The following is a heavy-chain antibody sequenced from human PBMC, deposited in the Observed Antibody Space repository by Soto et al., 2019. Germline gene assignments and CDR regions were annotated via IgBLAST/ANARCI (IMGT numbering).Heavy chain of an antibody. CDR3: AREGRAAAGSFYYYYGMDV. CDR2: IYYSGST. V-gene: IGHV4-59*01. J-gene: IGHJ6*02. CDR1: GGSICSSY. D-gene: IGHD6-13*01. Sequence: SQTLSLTCTVSGGSICSSYWSWIRQPPGKGLEWIGYIYYSGSTNYNPSLKRRVTISVNTSKNQFSLKLSSVTAGDTAVDYFAREGRAAAGSFYYYYGMDVWGQGTTVTVSS.